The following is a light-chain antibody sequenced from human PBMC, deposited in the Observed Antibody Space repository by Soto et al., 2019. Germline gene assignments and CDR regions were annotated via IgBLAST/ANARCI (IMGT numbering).Light chain of an antibody. CDR2: GAS. CDR1: RSVSSSY. J-gene: IGKJ5*01. V-gene: IGKV3-20*01. Sequence: EIVLTQSPGTLSLSPGERATLSCRASRSVSSSYLAWYQQKPGQAPRLLIYGASSRATGIPDRFSGSGSGTDFTLTISRLEPEDFAVYYCQQYGSSLITFGQGTRLESK. CDR3: QQYGSSLIT.